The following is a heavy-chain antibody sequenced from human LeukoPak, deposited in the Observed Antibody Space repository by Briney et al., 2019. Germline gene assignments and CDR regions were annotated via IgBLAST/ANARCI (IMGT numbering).Heavy chain of an antibody. V-gene: IGHV3-30-3*01. D-gene: IGHD3-10*01. J-gene: IGHJ4*02. CDR3: ARDRVWFGEFYYFDY. CDR2: ISYDGSNK. Sequence: GESLRLSCAASGFTFSSYAMHWVRQAPGKGLEWVAVISYDGSNKYYADSVKGRFTISRDNSKNTLYLQMNSLRAEDTAVYYCARDRVWFGEFYYFDYWGQGTLVTVSS. CDR1: GFTFSSYA.